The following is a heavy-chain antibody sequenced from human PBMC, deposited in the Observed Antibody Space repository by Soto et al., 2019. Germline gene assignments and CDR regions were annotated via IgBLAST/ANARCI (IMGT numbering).Heavy chain of an antibody. D-gene: IGHD1-26*01. CDR2: ISVYNGYT. J-gene: IGHJ5*01. Sequence: QVHLVQSGAEVKKPGASVKVSCKTSGYTFTSSSISWVRQAPGQGREWMGWISVYNGYTNYAQNVQGKVTMTTDTTTSTAYMELRSLGSDDTAVYYCARALSGIYPDGPIDSWGQGTLVTVSS. CDR3: ARALSGIYPDGPIDS. V-gene: IGHV1-18*04. CDR1: GYTFTSSS.